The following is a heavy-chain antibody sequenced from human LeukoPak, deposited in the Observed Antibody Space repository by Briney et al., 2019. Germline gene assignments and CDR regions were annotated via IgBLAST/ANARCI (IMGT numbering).Heavy chain of an antibody. V-gene: IGHV3-30-3*01. CDR1: GFTFSSYT. J-gene: IGHJ4*02. CDR2: ISYDGSND. CDR3: ARYVLAKGFDY. D-gene: IGHD3-10*02. Sequence: PGGSLRLSCAASGFTFSSYTMHWVRQAPGTGLEWVAVISYDGSNDYYTDSVKGRFTISRDNAKNSLYLQMNSLRAEDTAVYYCARYVLAKGFDYWGQGTPVTVSS.